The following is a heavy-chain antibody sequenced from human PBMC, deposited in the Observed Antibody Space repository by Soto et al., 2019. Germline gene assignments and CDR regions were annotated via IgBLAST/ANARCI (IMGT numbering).Heavy chain of an antibody. CDR3: ARGGGPAIVGSSRYEC. V-gene: IGHV1-69*13. CDR1: GGTFSSYA. J-gene: IGHJ4*02. CDR2: IIPIFGTA. Sequence: SVKVSCKASGGTFSSYAISWVRQAPGQGLEWMGGIIPIFGTANYAQKFQGRVTITADESTSTAYMELSSLRSEDTAVYYCARGGGPAIVGSSRYECWGQGTLVTVSS. D-gene: IGHD6-13*01.